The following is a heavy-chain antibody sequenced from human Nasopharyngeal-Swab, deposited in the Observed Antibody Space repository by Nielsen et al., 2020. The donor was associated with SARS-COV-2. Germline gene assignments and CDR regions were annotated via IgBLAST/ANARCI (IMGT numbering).Heavy chain of an antibody. J-gene: IGHJ5*02. Sequence: SQTLSLTCAISGDSVSNNIAAWSLIRQPPSRGLEWLARTYYRSQWFYDYAVSVRSRIVINPDTSKNQFSLQLSSVTPEDTAVYYCARGSQGTRWSWGQGTLVTVSS. CDR1: GDSVSNNIAA. V-gene: IGHV6-1*01. CDR2: TYYRSQWFY. D-gene: IGHD2-15*01. CDR3: ARGSQGTRWS.